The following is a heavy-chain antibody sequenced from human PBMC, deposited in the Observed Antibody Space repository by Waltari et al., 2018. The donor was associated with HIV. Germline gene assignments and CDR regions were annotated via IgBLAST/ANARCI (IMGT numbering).Heavy chain of an antibody. Sequence: EVQLVESGGGLVQPGGSLRLSCAASGFTFSSYDLHCVLQSTGKRLEWVSAIGSSCDTHFAGSVRGRFSISRENARNSLYLQMNSLRAGDTAMYYCARDLGIGAFDIWGQGTMVTVSS. V-gene: IGHV3-13*01. D-gene: IGHD7-27*01. CDR1: GFTFSSYD. J-gene: IGHJ3*02. CDR2: IGSSCDT. CDR3: ARDLGIGAFDI.